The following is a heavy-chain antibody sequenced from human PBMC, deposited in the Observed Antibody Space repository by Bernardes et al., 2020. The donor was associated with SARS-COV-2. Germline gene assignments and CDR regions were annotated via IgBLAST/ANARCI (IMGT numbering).Heavy chain of an antibody. D-gene: IGHD6-6*01. Sequence: SLRRSCAVSGLTIGDYYMSWIRQAPGRGLEWVSYITTSTYTNYADSVRGRFTVSRDNAKNSLNLQMNSLRADDTAVYYCAIEGASNVFDMWGQGTMVNVSS. J-gene: IGHJ3*02. CDR2: ITTSTYT. V-gene: IGHV3-11*06. CDR1: GLTIGDYY. CDR3: AIEGASNVFDM.